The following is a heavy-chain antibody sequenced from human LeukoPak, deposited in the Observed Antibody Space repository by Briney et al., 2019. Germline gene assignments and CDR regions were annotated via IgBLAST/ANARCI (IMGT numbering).Heavy chain of an antibody. CDR3: ASAREYCGSAECYEYFQH. Sequence: GGSLRLSCVASGFAVGSKSMSWVRQSPGKGLEWVSVIYSGGSTYYADSVNGRFTISRDNSGNALFLQMNALRAEDTALYFCASAREYCGSAECYEYFQHWGQGTLVTVSS. V-gene: IGHV3-53*01. CDR2: IYSGGST. CDR1: GFAVGSKS. J-gene: IGHJ1*01. D-gene: IGHD2-21*01.